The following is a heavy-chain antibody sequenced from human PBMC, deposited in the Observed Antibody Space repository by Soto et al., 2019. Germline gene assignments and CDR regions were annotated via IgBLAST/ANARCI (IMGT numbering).Heavy chain of an antibody. CDR3: ARAVPLGYCSGGSCYGYYYYGMDV. V-gene: IGHV3-7*03. CDR2: IKQDGSEK. D-gene: IGHD2-15*01. J-gene: IGHJ6*02. CDR1: GFTFSSYW. Sequence: GGSLRLSCAASGFTFSSYWMSCVRRSRAEVREXRGYIKQDGSEKYYVDSVKGRFTISRDNAKNSLYLQMNSLRAEDTAVYYCARAVPLGYCSGGSCYGYYYYGMDVWGQGTTVTVSS.